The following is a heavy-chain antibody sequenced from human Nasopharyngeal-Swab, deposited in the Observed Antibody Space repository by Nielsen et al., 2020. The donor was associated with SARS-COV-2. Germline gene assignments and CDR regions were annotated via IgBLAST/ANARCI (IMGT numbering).Heavy chain of an antibody. J-gene: IGHJ4*02. CDR1: GASISNRTYY. D-gene: IGHD4-17*01. Sequence: SETLSLTCSVSGASISNRTYYWGWILQSTEKGLQWIGTVFYTGTYYNPSLQSRVTISVDTSKNQFSLKLTSVTAADTAVYYCVRDESGDYLGLPFDSWGPGTLVTVS. V-gene: IGHV4-39*07. CDR2: VFYTGT. CDR3: VRDESGDYLGLPFDS.